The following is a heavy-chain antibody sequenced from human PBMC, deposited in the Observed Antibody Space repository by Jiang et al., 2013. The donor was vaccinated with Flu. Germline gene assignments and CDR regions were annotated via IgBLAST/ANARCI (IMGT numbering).Heavy chain of an antibody. J-gene: IGHJ3*02. CDR2: IYPGDSDT. D-gene: IGHD6-19*01. CDR3: ARRTVADNSGWVAFDI. V-gene: IGHV5-51*01. Sequence: GAEVKKPGESLKISCKGSGYSFTSYWIGWVRQMPGKGLEWMGIIYPGDSDTRYSPSFQGQVTISADKSISTAYLQWSSLKASDTAMYYCARRTVADNSGWVAFDIWGQGTMVTVSS. CDR1: GYSFTSYW.